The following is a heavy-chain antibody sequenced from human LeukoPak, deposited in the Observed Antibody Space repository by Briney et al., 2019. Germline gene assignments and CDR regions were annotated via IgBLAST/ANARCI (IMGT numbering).Heavy chain of an antibody. CDR1: GGSISGYH. J-gene: IGHJ6*03. Sequence: SETLSLTCSVSGGSISGYHWSLIRQTPGKGLEWIGHIYYSGTTYYNPSLESRVTISIDMSKNQFSLKLSSVTAADTAIYYCARKRNSAQNHHYRDARGKGTTVIASS. CDR2: IYYSGTT. D-gene: IGHD1-14*01. V-gene: IGHV4-59*01. CDR3: ARKRNSAQNHHYRDA.